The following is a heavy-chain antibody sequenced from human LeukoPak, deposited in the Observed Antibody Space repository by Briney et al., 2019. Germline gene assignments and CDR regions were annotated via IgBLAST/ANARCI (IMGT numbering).Heavy chain of an antibody. V-gene: IGHV3-48*02. CDR3: ARGSIFGVVRYYFDY. CDR1: GFTFSSYS. CDR2: ISSSSSTT. D-gene: IGHD3-3*01. Sequence: GWSLRLSCAASGFTFSSYSMNWVRQAPGKGLEWVSYISSSSSTTYYADSVKGRFTISRGNAKNSLYLQMNSLRDEDTAVYYCARGSIFGVVRYYFDYWGQGTLVTVSS. J-gene: IGHJ4*02.